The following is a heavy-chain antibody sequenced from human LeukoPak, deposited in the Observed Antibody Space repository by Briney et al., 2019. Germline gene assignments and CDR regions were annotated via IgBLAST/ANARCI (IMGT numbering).Heavy chain of an antibody. CDR1: GGTFSSYA. CDR3: ALGTIGRVGATKSYYYYMDV. V-gene: IGHV1-69*05. CDR2: IIPIFGTP. Sequence: SVKPSCKVSGGTFSSYAISWVRQAPGQGLEWMGGIIPIFGTPNYAQKFQGRVTITTDESTVTAYMEQSSLRSEDTAVDYCALGTIGRVGATKSYYYYMDVWGKGTTVTVSS. D-gene: IGHD1-26*01. J-gene: IGHJ6*03.